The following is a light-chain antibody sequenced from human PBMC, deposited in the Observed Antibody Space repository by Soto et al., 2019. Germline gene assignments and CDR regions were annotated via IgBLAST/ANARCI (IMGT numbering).Light chain of an antibody. CDR3: QQFNSYPPLT. J-gene: IGKJ2*01. CDR2: DAS. V-gene: IGKV1-13*02. CDR1: QGISSA. Sequence: AIQLTQSPSSLSASVGDRVTITCRASQGISSAVAWYQQKPGKAPKLLIYDASSLESGVPSRFSGSGSGTDFTLTISSLQPEDFATYYCQQFNSYPPLTFGQGTKLEIK.